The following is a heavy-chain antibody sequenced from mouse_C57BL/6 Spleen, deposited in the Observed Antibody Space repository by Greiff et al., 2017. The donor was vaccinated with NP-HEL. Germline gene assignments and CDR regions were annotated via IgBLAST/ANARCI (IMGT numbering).Heavy chain of an antibody. J-gene: IGHJ1*03. Sequence: QVQLQQSGAELVKPGASVKISCKASGYAFSSYWMNWVKQRPGKGLEWIGQIYPGDGDTNYNGKFKGKAALTADKSSSTAYMQLSSLTSEDSAVYFCARSTVVATDFDVWGTGTTVTVSS. CDR1: GYAFSSYW. CDR2: IYPGDGDT. CDR3: ARSTVVATDFDV. D-gene: IGHD1-1*01. V-gene: IGHV1-80*01.